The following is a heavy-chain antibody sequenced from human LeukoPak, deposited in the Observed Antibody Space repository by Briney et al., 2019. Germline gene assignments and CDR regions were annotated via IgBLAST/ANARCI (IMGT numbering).Heavy chain of an antibody. CDR2: IIPIFGTA. D-gene: IGHD2-15*01. V-gene: IGHV1-69*05. Sequence: SVKVSCKAFGGSFSSEAISWVRQAPGQGLEWMGGIIPIFGTANYAQKFQGRVTITTDESTTTAYMEVSSLRSEDTAVYYCGRKAGDCGGGSCYSIDYWGQGTLVTVS. CDR3: GRKAGDCGGGSCYSIDY. J-gene: IGHJ4*02. CDR1: GGSFSSEA.